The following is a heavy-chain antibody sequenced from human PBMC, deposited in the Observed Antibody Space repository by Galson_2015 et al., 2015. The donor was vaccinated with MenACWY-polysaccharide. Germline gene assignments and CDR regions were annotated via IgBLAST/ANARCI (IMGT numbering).Heavy chain of an antibody. CDR3: ARGGVRGSCPFDY. Sequence: CAISGDSVSSYSAAWSWIRQSPSRGLEGLGKAYYRSKWYNDYAVSVKGRININPDTSKNQLSLQLNSVTPEDTAVYYCARGGVRGSCPFDYWGQGTLVTVSS. J-gene: IGHJ4*02. CDR2: AYYRSKWYN. CDR1: GDSVSSYSAA. D-gene: IGHD1-26*01. V-gene: IGHV6-1*01.